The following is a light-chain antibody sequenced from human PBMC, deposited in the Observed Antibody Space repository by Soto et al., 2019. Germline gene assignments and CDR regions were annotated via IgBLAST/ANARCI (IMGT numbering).Light chain of an antibody. V-gene: IGKV2-30*01. Sequence: DVVMTQSPLSLPVPLGQPASISCRSSQSLAYSDGNTYLNWFQQRPGQSPRRLIYKVSNRGSGVPDRCSGSRSGTDFTLNISRVEADDVGVYYCLQGTHWPPYTFGQGTKLEIK. J-gene: IGKJ2*01. CDR3: LQGTHWPPYT. CDR2: KVS. CDR1: QSLAYSDGNTY.